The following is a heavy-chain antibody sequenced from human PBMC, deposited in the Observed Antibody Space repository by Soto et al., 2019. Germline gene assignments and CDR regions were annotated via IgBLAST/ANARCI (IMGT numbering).Heavy chain of an antibody. CDR2: IVVGSGNT. J-gene: IGHJ4*02. Sequence: ASVKVSCKASGFTFTSSAMQWVRQARGQRLEWIGWIVVGSGNTNYAQKFQERVTITRDMSTSTAYMELSSLRSEDTAVYYCAASVGSGSYYNPFFDYWGQGTLVTVSS. CDR3: AASVGSGSYYNPFFDY. V-gene: IGHV1-58*02. CDR1: GFTFTSSA. D-gene: IGHD3-10*01.